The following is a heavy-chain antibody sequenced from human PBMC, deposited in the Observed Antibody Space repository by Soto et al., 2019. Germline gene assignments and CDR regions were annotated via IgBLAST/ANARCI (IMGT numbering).Heavy chain of an antibody. CDR3: ARGGNEMATTDY. Sequence: RASVKVSCKASGYTFTSYDINWVRQATGQGLEWMGWMNPNSGNTGYAQKFQGRVTMTRNTSISTAYMELSSLRSEDTAVYYCARGGNEMATTDYWGQGTLVTVSS. CDR2: MNPNSGNT. CDR1: GYTFTSYD. J-gene: IGHJ4*02. V-gene: IGHV1-8*01. D-gene: IGHD5-12*01.